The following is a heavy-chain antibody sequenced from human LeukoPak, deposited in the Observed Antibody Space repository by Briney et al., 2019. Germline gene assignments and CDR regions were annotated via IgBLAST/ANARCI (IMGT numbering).Heavy chain of an antibody. J-gene: IGHJ4*02. CDR2: ISPSDNGI. CDR3: AKAPVTTCRGAYCYPFDY. Sequence: GGSLRLSCAASGFTFSDYYMSWIRQAPGKGLEWVSYISPSDNGIYYADSVKGRFTISRDSSKNTLFLQMNRLRPEDAAVYYCAKAPVTTCRGAYCYPFDYWGQGTLVTVSS. D-gene: IGHD2-21*01. CDR1: GFTFSDYY. V-gene: IGHV3-11*01.